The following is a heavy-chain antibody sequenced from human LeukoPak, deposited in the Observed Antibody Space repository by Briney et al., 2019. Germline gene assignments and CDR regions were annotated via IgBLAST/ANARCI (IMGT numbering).Heavy chain of an antibody. D-gene: IGHD4-17*01. Sequence: GRSLRLSCAASGFTFSSYAMSWVRQAPGKGLEWVSAISGSGGSTYYADSVKGRFTISRDNSKNTLYLQMNSLRAEDTAVYYCAKDRSLYGDYDTDFHYWGQGTLVTVSS. V-gene: IGHV3-23*01. CDR2: ISGSGGST. CDR3: AKDRSLYGDYDTDFHY. CDR1: GFTFSSYA. J-gene: IGHJ4*02.